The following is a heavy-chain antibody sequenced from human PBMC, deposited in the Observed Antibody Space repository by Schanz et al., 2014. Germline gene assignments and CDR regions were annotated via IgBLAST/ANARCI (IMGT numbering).Heavy chain of an antibody. J-gene: IGHJ4*02. Sequence: QVQLVQSGAEMKKPGASVKVSCKASGYTFTGYYMHWVRQAPGQGLEWMGWINPNSGTTNYAQKCQGWVTMTRDTSISTAYMELSRLKSDDTAVYYCARDGVDAAAGGNYWGQGTLVTVSS. CDR3: ARDGVDAAAGGNY. V-gene: IGHV1-2*04. CDR1: GYTFTGYY. D-gene: IGHD6-13*01. CDR2: INPNSGTT.